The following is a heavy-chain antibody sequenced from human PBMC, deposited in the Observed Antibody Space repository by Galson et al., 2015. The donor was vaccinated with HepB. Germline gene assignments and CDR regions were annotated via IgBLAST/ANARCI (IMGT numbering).Heavy chain of an antibody. CDR1: GFDFSRSG. CDR2: ISYGGDNK. Sequence: SLRLSCAALGFDFSRSGMHWVRQAPGKGLEWVAVISYGGDNKEYAESVKGRFTISRDNFKNTLYLEMNNLRKADTAMYFCAKDPGRAVITSSKWFDPWGQGALVTVSS. V-gene: IGHV3-30*18. CDR3: AKDPGRAVITSSKWFDP. J-gene: IGHJ5*02. D-gene: IGHD4-23*01.